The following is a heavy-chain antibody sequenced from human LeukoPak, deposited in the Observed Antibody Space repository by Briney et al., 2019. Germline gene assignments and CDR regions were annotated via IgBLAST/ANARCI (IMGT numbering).Heavy chain of an antibody. CDR3: AKGGQQLVRYSFDY. Sequence: KAGGSLRLSCAASGFTFSDYYMSWIRQAPGKGLEWVSCISSSYTNYADSVKGRFTISRDNAKNSLYLQMNSLRAEDTAVCYCAKGGQQLVRYSFDYWGQGALVTVSS. D-gene: IGHD6-13*01. J-gene: IGHJ4*02. CDR1: GFTFSDYY. V-gene: IGHV3-11*06. CDR2: ISSSYT.